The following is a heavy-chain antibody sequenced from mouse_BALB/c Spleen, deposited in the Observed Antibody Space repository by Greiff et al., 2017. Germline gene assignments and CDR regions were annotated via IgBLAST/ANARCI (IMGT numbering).Heavy chain of an antibody. CDR3: ARPARYGNYGYYYAMDN. Sequence: DVQLQESGGGLVQPGGSLKLSCAASGFAFSRYWMSWVRQAPGKGLEWIGEINPDSSTINYTPSLKDKFIISRDNAKNTLYLQMSKVRSEDTALYDCARPARYGNYGYYYAMDNWGQGTSVTVAS. J-gene: IGHJ4*01. V-gene: IGHV4-1*02. D-gene: IGHD2-1*01. CDR2: INPDSSTI. CDR1: GFAFSRYW.